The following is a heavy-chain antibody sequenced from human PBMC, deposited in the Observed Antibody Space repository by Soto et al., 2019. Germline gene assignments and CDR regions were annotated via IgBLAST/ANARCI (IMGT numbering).Heavy chain of an antibody. CDR2: IIPIFGTA. J-gene: IGHJ6*02. D-gene: IGHD2-2*02. V-gene: IGHV1-69*01. CDR3: ARAAPNDIVVVPAAISERDYYYYYGMDV. CDR1: GGTFSSYA. Sequence: QVQLVQSGAEVKKPGSSVKVSCKASGGTFSSYAISWVRQAPGQGLEWMGGIIPIFGTANYAQKFQGRVTITADESTSTAYMELSSLRSEDTAVYYCARAAPNDIVVVPAAISERDYYYYYGMDVWGQGTTVTVSS.